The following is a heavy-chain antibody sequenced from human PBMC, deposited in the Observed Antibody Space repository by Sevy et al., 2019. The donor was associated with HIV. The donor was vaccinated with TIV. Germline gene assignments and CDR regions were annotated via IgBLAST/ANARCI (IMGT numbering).Heavy chain of an antibody. CDR2: ISGSGGST. CDR3: ANFGVIVAARFVYFDY. Sequence: GGSLRLSCAASGFTFSSYAMSWVRQAPGKGLEWVSAISGSGGSTYYADSVKGRFTISRDNSKNTLYLQMNSLRAEDTAVYYCANFGVIVAARFVYFDYWGQGTLVTVSS. V-gene: IGHV3-23*01. CDR1: GFTFSSYA. J-gene: IGHJ4*02. D-gene: IGHD6-13*01.